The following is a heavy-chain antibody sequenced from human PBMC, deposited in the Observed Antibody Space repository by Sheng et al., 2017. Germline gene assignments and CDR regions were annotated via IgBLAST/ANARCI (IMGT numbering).Heavy chain of an antibody. CDR3: ARIFGNSASVTYYYRYGR. D-gene: IGHD3-10*01. CDR2: IVPAFGTT. Sequence: QVQLVQSGAEAKKPGSSVKVSCKASGVAFGTYAIGWVRQAPAQGLEWMGGIVPAFGTTKYAQKFQGRVTITADASTNIAYMELRSLKSEDTAVYFCARIFGNSASVTYYYRYGRLG. J-gene: IGHJ6*01. CDR1: GVAFGTYA. V-gene: IGHV1-69*01.